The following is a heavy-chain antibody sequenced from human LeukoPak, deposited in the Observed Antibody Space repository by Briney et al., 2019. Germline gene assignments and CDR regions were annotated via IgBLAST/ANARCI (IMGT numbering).Heavy chain of an antibody. D-gene: IGHD3-3*01. CDR2: ITSSSSVI. V-gene: IGHV3-48*01. CDR1: GFSFSDYT. J-gene: IGHJ4*02. Sequence: GGSLRLSCAASGFSFSDYTMNWVRQAPGKGLEWVSYITSSSSVIYYADSVKGRFTTSRDNAKNSLFLQMNGLRAEDTAVYYCARITLFGIIFDSWGQGTLVTVSS. CDR3: ARITLFGIIFDS.